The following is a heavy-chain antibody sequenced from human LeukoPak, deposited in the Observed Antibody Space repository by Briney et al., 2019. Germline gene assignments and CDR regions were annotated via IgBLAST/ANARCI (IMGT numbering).Heavy chain of an antibody. V-gene: IGHV7-4-1*02. CDR3: ARDLRTYFDWYYFDY. CDR1: GYTFTSYA. CDR2: INTNTGNP. J-gene: IGHJ4*02. D-gene: IGHD3-9*01. Sequence: GASVKVSCKASGYTFTSYAMNWVRPAPGQGLEWMGWINTNTGNPTYAQGFTGRFVFSLDTSVSTAYLQISSLKAEDTAVYYCARDLRTYFDWYYFDYWGQGTLVTVSS.